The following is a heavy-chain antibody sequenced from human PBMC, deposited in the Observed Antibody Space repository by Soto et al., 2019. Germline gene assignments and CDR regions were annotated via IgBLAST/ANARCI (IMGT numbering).Heavy chain of an antibody. J-gene: IGHJ5*02. D-gene: IGHD6-13*01. CDR1: GGSISSSSYY. CDR2: IYYSGST. V-gene: IGHV4-31*03. Sequence: SETLSLTCTVSGGSISSSSYYWGWIRQHPGKGLEWIGYIYYSGSTYYNPSLKSRVTISVDTSKNQFSLKLSSVTAADMAVYYCARDLAAAGVDPWGQGTLVTVS. CDR3: ARDLAAAGVDP.